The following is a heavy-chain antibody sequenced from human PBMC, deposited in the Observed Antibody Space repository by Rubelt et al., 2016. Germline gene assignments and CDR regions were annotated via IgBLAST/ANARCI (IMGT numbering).Heavy chain of an antibody. CDR3: ARALCYNTGCYTGYMDV. J-gene: IGHJ6*03. V-gene: IGHV4-31*03. CDR1: GGSISSGASY. Sequence: QVQLQESGPGLVKPSETLSLTCTVSGGSISSGASYWTWFRQHPGKGLDWIGYIYYSGSTYYNPSLKSRLTLSADTSKNHSYRKLGSVTASDTSVYYCARALCYNTGCYTGYMDVWGKGTTVTVSS. D-gene: IGHD2-2*02. CDR2: IYYSGST.